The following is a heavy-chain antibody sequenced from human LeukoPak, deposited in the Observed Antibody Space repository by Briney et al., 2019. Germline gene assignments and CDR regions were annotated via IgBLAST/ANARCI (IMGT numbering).Heavy chain of an antibody. Sequence: GGSLRLSCAASGFTFSNYWMHWVRQAPGKGLVWVSRINTDGSSTDYADSVKGRFTISRDNAKNTLYLQMNSLRDEDTAVYYCARALLGVQYYFDYWGQGTLVTVSS. CDR2: INTDGSST. CDR1: GFTFSNYW. D-gene: IGHD2-8*01. V-gene: IGHV3-74*01. CDR3: ARALLGVQYYFDY. J-gene: IGHJ4*02.